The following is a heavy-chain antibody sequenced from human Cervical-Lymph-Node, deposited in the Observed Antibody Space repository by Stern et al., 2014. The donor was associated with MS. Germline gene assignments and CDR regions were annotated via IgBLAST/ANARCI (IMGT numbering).Heavy chain of an antibody. CDR3: AKQRVRSYYHYGMDV. Sequence: QLVASGGGLVQPGRSLRLSCAASGFRFDDYAMQWVRQAPGKGLEWVSGISWNSGSIAYADSVKGRFTISRDNAKNSLFLQMDSLRSEDTALYYCAKQRVRSYYHYGMDVWGQGTTVTVS. CDR1: GFRFDDYA. D-gene: IGHD3-10*01. J-gene: IGHJ6*02. V-gene: IGHV3-9*01. CDR2: ISWNSGSI.